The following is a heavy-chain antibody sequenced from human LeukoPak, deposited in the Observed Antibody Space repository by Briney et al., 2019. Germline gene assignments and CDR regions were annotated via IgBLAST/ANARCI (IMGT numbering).Heavy chain of an antibody. D-gene: IGHD3-9*01. J-gene: IGHJ6*03. CDR2: ISSSSGLI. Sequence: GGSLRLSCAASGFTFSSYSMNWVRQAPGKGLEWVSYISSSSGLIYYADSVKGRFTISRDNAKNSLYLQMNSLRAEDTAVYYCARRPVPILTGPIGYMDVWGKGTTVTISS. CDR1: GFTFSSYS. V-gene: IGHV3-48*01. CDR3: ARRPVPILTGPIGYMDV.